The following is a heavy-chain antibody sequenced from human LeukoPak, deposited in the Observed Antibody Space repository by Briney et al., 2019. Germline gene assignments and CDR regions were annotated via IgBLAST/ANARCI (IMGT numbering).Heavy chain of an antibody. CDR2: IYYSGST. CDR3: ARDQADYYDSSGYYP. D-gene: IGHD3-22*01. J-gene: IGHJ5*02. CDR1: GGSISSYY. V-gene: IGHV4-59*01. Sequence: PSETLSLTCTVSGGSISSYYWSWIRQPPGKGLEWIGYIYYSGSTNYNPSLKSRVTISVDTSKNQFSLKLSSVTAADTAVYYCARDQADYYDSSGYYPWGQGTLVTVSS.